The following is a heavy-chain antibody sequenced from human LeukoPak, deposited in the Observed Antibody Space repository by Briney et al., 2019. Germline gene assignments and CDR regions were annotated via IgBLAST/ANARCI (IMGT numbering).Heavy chain of an antibody. Sequence: GGSLRLSCAASGFTFSSYEMSWVRQAPGKGLEWVANIKQDGSEKYYVDSVKGRFTISRDNAKNSLYLQMNSLRAEDTAVYYCARVDYYDSSGYYTWFDPWGQGTLVTVSS. CDR1: GFTFSSYE. CDR3: ARVDYYDSSGYYTWFDP. J-gene: IGHJ5*02. CDR2: IKQDGSEK. D-gene: IGHD3-22*01. V-gene: IGHV3-7*01.